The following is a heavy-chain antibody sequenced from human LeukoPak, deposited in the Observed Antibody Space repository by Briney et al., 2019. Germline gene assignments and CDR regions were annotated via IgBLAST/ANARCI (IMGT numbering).Heavy chain of an antibody. D-gene: IGHD5-12*01. CDR2: INPNSGVT. CDR1: GYTFTGYY. J-gene: IGHJ4*02. Sequence: ASVKVSCKASGYTFTGYYMHWVRQAPGQGLEWMGWINPNSGVTNYAQKFQGWVTMTGDTSISTAYMELSRLTSDDTAVYYCARDSSGGYDVSGPFDYWGQGTLVTVSS. V-gene: IGHV1-2*04. CDR3: ARDSSGGYDVSGPFDY.